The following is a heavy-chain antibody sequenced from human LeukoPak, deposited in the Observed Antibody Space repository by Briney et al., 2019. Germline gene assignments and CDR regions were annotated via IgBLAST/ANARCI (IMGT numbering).Heavy chain of an antibody. CDR1: GFTFSSYA. D-gene: IGHD6-13*01. V-gene: IGHV3-23*01. CDR3: AKALDSSSWLDAFDI. Sequence: GGSLRLSCAASGFTFSSYAMSWVRQAPGKGLEWVSAISGSGGGTYYADSVKGRFTISRDNSKNTLYLQMNSLRAEDTAVYYCAKALDSSSWLDAFDIWGQGTMVTVSS. J-gene: IGHJ3*02. CDR2: ISGSGGGT.